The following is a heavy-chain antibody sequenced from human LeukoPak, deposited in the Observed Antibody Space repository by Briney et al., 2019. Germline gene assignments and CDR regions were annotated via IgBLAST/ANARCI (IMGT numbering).Heavy chain of an antibody. CDR1: GITLSNYG. Sequence: PGGSLRLSCAVSGITLSNYGMSWVRQAPGKGPEWVAGIRDSGGSTNYADSVKGRFTICRDNPKNTLYLQINSLSAEDTALYFCATRGVVIRVILVGFHKEAYYFDSWGQGALVTVSS. CDR2: IRDSGGST. J-gene: IGHJ4*02. D-gene: IGHD3-10*01. V-gene: IGHV3-23*01. CDR3: ATRGVVIRVILVGFHKEAYYFDS.